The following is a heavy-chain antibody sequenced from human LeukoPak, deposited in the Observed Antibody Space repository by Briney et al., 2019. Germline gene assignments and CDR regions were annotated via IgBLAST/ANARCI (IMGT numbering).Heavy chain of an antibody. Sequence: GRSLRLSCAASGFTFSSYGMHWVRQAPGKGLEWVAVIWYDGSNKYYADSVKGRFTISRDNPKNSLYLQMNSLRAEDTAVYYCARDAVGIYRIIDYWGQGTLVTVSS. CDR2: IWYDGSNK. J-gene: IGHJ4*02. CDR1: GFTFSSYG. D-gene: IGHD6-13*01. CDR3: ARDAVGIYRIIDY. V-gene: IGHV3-33*01.